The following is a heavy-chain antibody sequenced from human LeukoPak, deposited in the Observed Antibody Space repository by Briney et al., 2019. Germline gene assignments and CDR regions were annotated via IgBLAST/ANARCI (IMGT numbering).Heavy chain of an antibody. V-gene: IGHV4-34*01. CDR3: ARGLTAYGMDV. J-gene: IGHJ6*02. CDR2: INHSGST. CDR1: GGSFSGYY. Sequence: PSETLSLTYAVYGGSFSGYYWSWIRQPPGKGLEWIGEINHSGSTNYNPSLKSRVTISVDTSKNQFSLKLSSVTAADTAVYYCARGLTAYGMDVWGQGTTVTVSS.